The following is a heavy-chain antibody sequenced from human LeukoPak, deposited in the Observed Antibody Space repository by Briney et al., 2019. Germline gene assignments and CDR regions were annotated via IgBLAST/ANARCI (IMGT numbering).Heavy chain of an antibody. Sequence: SLKISCKASGGTFSSYAISWVRQAPGQGLEWMGGIIPIFGTANYAQKFQGRVTITTDESTSTAYMELSSLRSEDTAVYYCARVADYVWESYRNPLAYWGQGTLVTVSS. J-gene: IGHJ4*02. D-gene: IGHD3-16*02. V-gene: IGHV1-69*05. CDR1: GGTFSSYA. CDR2: IIPIFGTA. CDR3: ARVADYVWESYRNPLAY.